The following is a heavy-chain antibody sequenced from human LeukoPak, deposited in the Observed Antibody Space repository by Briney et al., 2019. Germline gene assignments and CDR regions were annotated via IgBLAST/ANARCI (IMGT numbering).Heavy chain of an antibody. D-gene: IGHD3-22*01. CDR3: AKESLPHRGYYFDS. CDR2: ISEDGGAR. CDR1: GFTFSAYA. Sequence: GGSLRLSCAASGFTFSAYAMSWVRQAPGRGLEWVSAISEDGGARLYADSVKGRFTISRDNSENTVSLQVNSLRAGDTAVYFCAKESLPHRGYYFDSWGRGTLITVSS. J-gene: IGHJ4*02. V-gene: IGHV3-23*01.